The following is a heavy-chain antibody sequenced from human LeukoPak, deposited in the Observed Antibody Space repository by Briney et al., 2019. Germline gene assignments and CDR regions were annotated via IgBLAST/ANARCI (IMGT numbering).Heavy chain of an antibody. J-gene: IGHJ3*02. CDR2: IYTSGST. D-gene: IGHD3-22*01. CDR1: GGSISSGSYY. CDR3: ARGATMIVVVITGHKSEGDAFDI. V-gene: IGHV4-61*02. Sequence: PSQTLSLTCTVSGGSISSGSYYWSWIRQPAGKGLEWIGRIYTSGSTNYNPSLKSRVTISVDTSKNQFSLKLSSVTAADTAVYYCARGATMIVVVITGHKSEGDAFDIWGQGTMVTVSS.